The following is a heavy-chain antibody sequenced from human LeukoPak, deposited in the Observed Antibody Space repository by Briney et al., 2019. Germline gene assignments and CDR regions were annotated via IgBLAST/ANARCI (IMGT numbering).Heavy chain of an antibody. CDR3: ARDPNGDYIGAFDM. CDR1: GFSFSAYA. J-gene: IGHJ3*02. Sequence: GGSLRLSCTASGFSFSAYAMMWIRQAPGKGPEWVSAIRAIGGAYYADYAESVKGRFTISRGDSKSTLFLQMWSLRVEDTAVYYCARDPNGDYIGAFDMWGPGTKVTVSS. CDR2: IRAIGGAYYA. V-gene: IGHV3-23*01. D-gene: IGHD4-17*01.